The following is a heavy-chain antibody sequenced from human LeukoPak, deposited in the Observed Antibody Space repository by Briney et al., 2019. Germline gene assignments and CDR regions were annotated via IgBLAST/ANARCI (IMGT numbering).Heavy chain of an antibody. J-gene: IGHJ3*01. Sequence: PSETLSLTCTVSGGSISSGDYYWTWIRQPPGKGLEWIAYIYYTGSTYYNPSLKSRVTISVDTSKNQFPLKMTSLTAADTAVYYCARDNYDSSGYYEHALDLWGQGTMVTVSS. CDR2: IYYTGST. CDR3: ARDNYDSSGYYEHALDL. D-gene: IGHD3-22*01. V-gene: IGHV4-30-4*01. CDR1: GGSISSGDYY.